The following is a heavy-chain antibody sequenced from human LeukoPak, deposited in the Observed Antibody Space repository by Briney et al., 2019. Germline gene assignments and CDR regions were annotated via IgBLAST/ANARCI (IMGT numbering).Heavy chain of an antibody. J-gene: IGHJ4*02. Sequence: GGSLRLSCAASGFTFSSYWMSWVRQAPGKGLEWAANIKQDGSEKYYVDSVKGRFTISRDNAKNSLYLQMNSLRAEDTAVYYCARALHYYDSSGYRRRVYYFDYWGQGTLVTVSS. CDR1: GFTFSSYW. CDR3: ARALHYYDSSGYRRRVYYFDY. CDR2: IKQDGSEK. D-gene: IGHD3-22*01. V-gene: IGHV3-7*03.